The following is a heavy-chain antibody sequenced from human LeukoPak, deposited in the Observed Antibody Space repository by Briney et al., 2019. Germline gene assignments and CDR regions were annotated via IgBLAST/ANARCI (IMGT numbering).Heavy chain of an antibody. CDR2: INHSGST. V-gene: IGHV4-34*01. CDR1: GGSFSGYY. J-gene: IGHJ4*02. Sequence: PSETLSLACAVYGGSFSGYYWSWIRQPPGKGLEWIGEINHSGSTNYNPSLKSRVTISVDTSKNHFSLKLSSVTAADTAVYYCARAPYYDSSGYHSAYFEYWGQGTLVTVSS. D-gene: IGHD3-22*01. CDR3: ARAPYYDSSGYHSAYFEY.